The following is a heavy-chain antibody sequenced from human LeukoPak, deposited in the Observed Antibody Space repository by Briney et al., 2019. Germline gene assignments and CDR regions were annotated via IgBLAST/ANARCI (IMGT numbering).Heavy chain of an antibody. V-gene: IGHV3-64*01. J-gene: IGHJ3*02. D-gene: IGHD6-19*01. Sequence: GGSLRLSCAASGFTSSSYAMHWVRQAPGKGLEYVSAISSNGGSTYYANSVKGRFTISRDNSKNTLYLQMGSLRAEDMAVYYCATAIAVAGTGAFDIWGQGTMVTVSS. CDR1: GFTSSSYA. CDR3: ATAIAVAGTGAFDI. CDR2: ISSNGGST.